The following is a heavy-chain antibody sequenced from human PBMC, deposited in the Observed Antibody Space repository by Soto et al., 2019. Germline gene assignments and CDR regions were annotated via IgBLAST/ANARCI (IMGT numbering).Heavy chain of an antibody. CDR1: GGSFSGYY. V-gene: IGHV4-34*01. J-gene: IGHJ3*02. Sequence: VQLQQWGAGLLKPSETLSLTCAVYGGSFSGYYWSWIRQPPGKGLEWIGEINHSGSTNYNPSLKSRVTISVDTSKNQFSLKLSSVTAADTAVYYCAVDYYGYHDAFDIWGQGTMVTVSS. CDR2: INHSGST. CDR3: AVDYYGYHDAFDI. D-gene: IGHD3-10*01.